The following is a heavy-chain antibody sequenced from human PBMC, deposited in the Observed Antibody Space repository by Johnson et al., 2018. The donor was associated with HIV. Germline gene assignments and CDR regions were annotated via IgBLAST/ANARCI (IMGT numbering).Heavy chain of an antibody. V-gene: IGHV3-11*06. CDR3: AKLTGYDTSGPAHKDDFDI. J-gene: IGHJ3*02. D-gene: IGHD3-22*01. CDR1: GFTFSDYY. CDR2: VSGSGDKT. Sequence: QVQLVESGGGLVKPGGSLRLSCATSGFTFSDYYMTWIRQAPGKGLAWVSGVSGSGDKTHYVDSVKGRFTISRDNSKSTLYLQMNSLRAEDTALYYCAKLTGYDTSGPAHKDDFDIWGQGTMVTVSS.